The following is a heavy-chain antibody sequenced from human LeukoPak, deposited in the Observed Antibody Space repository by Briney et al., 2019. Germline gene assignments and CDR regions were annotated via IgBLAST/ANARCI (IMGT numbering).Heavy chain of an antibody. CDR1: GFTFSNYA. V-gene: IGHV3-74*01. CDR3: ARANKLDY. J-gene: IGHJ4*02. D-gene: IGHD2/OR15-2a*01. CDR2: IKTDGSST. Sequence: GGSLRLSCAASGFTFSNYAMSWVRQAPGKGLEWVSRIKTDGSSTHYADSVKGRFTISRDNAKNTVYLEMNSLRAEDTAVYYCARANKLDYWGQGTLVTVSS.